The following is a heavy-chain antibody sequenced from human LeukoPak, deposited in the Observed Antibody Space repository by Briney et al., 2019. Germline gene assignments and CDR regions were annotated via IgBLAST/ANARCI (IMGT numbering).Heavy chain of an antibody. CDR2: IIPIFGTA. D-gene: IGHD1-26*01. CDR3: ARGGIVGALSHYDY. J-gene: IGHJ4*02. Sequence: EASVKVSCEASGGTFSSYAISWVRQAPGQGLEWMGGIIPIFGTANYAQKFQGRVTITADESTSTAYMELSSLRSEDTVVYYCARGGIVGALSHYDYWGQGTLVTVSS. CDR1: GGTFSSYA. V-gene: IGHV1-69*13.